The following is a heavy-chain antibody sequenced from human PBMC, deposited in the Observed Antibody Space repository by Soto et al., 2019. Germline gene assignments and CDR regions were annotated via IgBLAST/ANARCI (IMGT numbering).Heavy chain of an antibody. D-gene: IGHD3-3*01. Sequence: PSETLSLTCTVSGGSIGSGDYYWGWIRQPPGKGLEWIGYIYYSGSTYYNPSLKSRVTISVDTSKNQFSLKLSSVTAADTAAYYCARDRWTIFGVASNWFDPWGQGTLVTVSS. CDR2: IYYSGST. CDR3: ARDRWTIFGVASNWFDP. CDR1: GGSIGSGDYY. V-gene: IGHV4-30-4*01. J-gene: IGHJ5*02.